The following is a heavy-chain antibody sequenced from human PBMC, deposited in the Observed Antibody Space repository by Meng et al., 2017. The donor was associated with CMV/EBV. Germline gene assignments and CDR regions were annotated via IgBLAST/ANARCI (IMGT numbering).Heavy chain of an antibody. D-gene: IGHD3-10*01. CDR1: GGSFSGYY. V-gene: IGHV4-34*01. J-gene: IGHJ6*02. Sequence: SETLSLTCAVYGGSFSGYYWSWIRQPPGKGLEWIGEINHSGSTNYNPSLKSRVTISVDTSKNQFSLKLSSVTAADTAVYYCARGREYYGSGRGYYYYYYGMDVWGQGTTVTV. CDR2: INHSGST. CDR3: ARGREYYGSGRGYYYYYYGMDV.